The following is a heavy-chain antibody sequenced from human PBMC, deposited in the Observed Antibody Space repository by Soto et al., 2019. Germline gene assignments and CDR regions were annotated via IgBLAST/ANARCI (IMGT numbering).Heavy chain of an antibody. CDR3: AGDLSGNYYYNWLDP. D-gene: IGHD1-26*01. Sequence: SVKVSCKASGGTFSNYAINWVRQAPGQGLEWMGRIIPMFPTSHYAQKFLGRVTITADKSTSTAYMELSSLISEDTAMYFCAGDLSGNYYYNWLDPWGQGTLVTVSS. CDR1: GGTFSNYA. CDR2: IIPMFPTS. J-gene: IGHJ5*02. V-gene: IGHV1-69*06.